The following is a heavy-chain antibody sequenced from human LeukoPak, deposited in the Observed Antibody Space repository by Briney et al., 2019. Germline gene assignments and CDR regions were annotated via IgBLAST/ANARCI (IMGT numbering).Heavy chain of an antibody. D-gene: IGHD5-18*01. CDR1: GFTFSSYA. V-gene: IGHV3-23*01. Sequence: GGSLRLSCAASGFTFSSYAMSWFRQAPGKGLEWVSAISGSGGSTYYADSVKGRFTISRDNSKNTLYLQMNSLRAEDTAVYYCAKKRGRYSYAIDYWGQGTLVTVSS. CDR3: AKKRGRYSYAIDY. J-gene: IGHJ4*02. CDR2: ISGSGGST.